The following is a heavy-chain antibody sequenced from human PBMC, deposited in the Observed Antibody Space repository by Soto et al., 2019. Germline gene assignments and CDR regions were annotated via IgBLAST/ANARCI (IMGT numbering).Heavy chain of an antibody. V-gene: IGHV1-69*13. D-gene: IGHD6-13*01. CDR3: ARSRIAAAGTPNPRPYYYYGMDV. J-gene: IGHJ6*02. Sequence: SVKVSCKASGGTFSSYAISWVRQAPGQGLERMGGIIPIFGTANYAQKFQGRVTITADESTSTAYMELSSLRSEDTAVYYCARSRIAAAGTPNPRPYYYYGMDVWGQGTTVTVSS. CDR1: GGTFSSYA. CDR2: IIPIFGTA.